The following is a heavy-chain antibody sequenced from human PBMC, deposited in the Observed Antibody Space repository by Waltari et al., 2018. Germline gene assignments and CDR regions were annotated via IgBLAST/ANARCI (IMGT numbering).Heavy chain of an antibody. CDR3: ARDDHGSGRRFEY. D-gene: IGHD3-10*01. CDR2: ISSVGSRI. Sequence: DVQLVESGGGLVPPGGSLRLSCAASGFSFGASEMNWARQAPGKGLEWVSYISSVGSRIEYADSVQGRFTVSRDNARNSLYLQMNSLRAADTAVYYCARDDHGSGRRFEYWGQGTLVTISS. V-gene: IGHV3-48*03. J-gene: IGHJ4*02. CDR1: GFSFGASE.